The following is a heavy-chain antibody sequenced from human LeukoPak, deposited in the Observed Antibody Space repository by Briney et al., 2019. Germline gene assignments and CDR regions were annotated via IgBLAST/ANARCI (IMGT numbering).Heavy chain of an antibody. Sequence: PGGSLRLSCAASGFTFSDYHMSWIRQAPGKGLVWVARINSDGSNTNYADSVKGRFTVSRDNAKNTLYLQMNSLRVEDTAVYYCARESYSGTYYLGYWGQGTLVTVSS. D-gene: IGHD1-26*01. J-gene: IGHJ4*02. CDR1: GFTFSDYH. CDR3: ARESYSGTYYLGY. V-gene: IGHV3-74*01. CDR2: INSDGSNT.